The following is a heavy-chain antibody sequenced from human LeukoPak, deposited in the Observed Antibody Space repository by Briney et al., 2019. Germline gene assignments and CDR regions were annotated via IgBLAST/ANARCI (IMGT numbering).Heavy chain of an antibody. CDR2: INHSGST. CDR1: GGSFSGYY. CDR3: AREPGPGIAAAGFDY. Sequence: SETLSLTCAVYGGSFSGYYWSWIRQPPGKGLEWIGEINHSGSTNYNPSLKSRVTISVDTSKNQFSLKLSSVTAADTAVYYCAREPGPGIAAAGFDYWGQGTLVTVSS. J-gene: IGHJ4*02. D-gene: IGHD6-13*01. V-gene: IGHV4-34*01.